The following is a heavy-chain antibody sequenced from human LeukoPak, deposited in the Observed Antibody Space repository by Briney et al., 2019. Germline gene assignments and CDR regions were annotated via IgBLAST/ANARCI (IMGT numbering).Heavy chain of an antibody. V-gene: IGHV4-59*01. CDR1: GGSISSYY. CDR3: ARDRDGYNSLDY. J-gene: IGHJ4*02. D-gene: IGHD5-24*01. Sequence: SETLFLTCTVSGGSISSYYWNWIRQPPGKGLEWIGYIYYSGSTNYNPSLKSRVTISVDTSKNQFSLKLSSVTAADTAVYYCARDRDGYNSLDYWGQGTLVTVSS. CDR2: IYYSGST.